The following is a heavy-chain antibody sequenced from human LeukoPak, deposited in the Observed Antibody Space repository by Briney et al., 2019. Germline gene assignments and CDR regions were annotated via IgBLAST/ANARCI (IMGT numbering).Heavy chain of an antibody. CDR3: AREVSEGFDF. CDR1: GFTFSSYS. Sequence: GGSLRLSCAASGFTFSSYSMNWVRQAPGKGLEWVSSFGTRSTSIYHAGSVKGRFAISRDNAKNLLYLQMNSLRAEDTALYYCAREVSEGFDFWGQGTLVTVSS. V-gene: IGHV3-21*01. D-gene: IGHD3-22*01. J-gene: IGHJ4*02. CDR2: FGTRSTSI.